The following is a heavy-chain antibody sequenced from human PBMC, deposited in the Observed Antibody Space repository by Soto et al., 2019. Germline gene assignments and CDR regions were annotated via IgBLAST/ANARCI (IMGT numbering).Heavy chain of an antibody. CDR2: IHQTGIT. V-gene: IGHV4-30-2*01. J-gene: IGHJ4*02. Sequence: SETLSLTCVLSVPSISIVAYAWSWIRQPPGKGLEWIGYIHQTGITYYNPSLKRRVTISLDRSNNQLSLNLSSVTAADTAVYFCVRDRRESNYFESWGQGTMVTVSS. CDR1: VPSISIVAYA. CDR3: VRDRRESNYFES.